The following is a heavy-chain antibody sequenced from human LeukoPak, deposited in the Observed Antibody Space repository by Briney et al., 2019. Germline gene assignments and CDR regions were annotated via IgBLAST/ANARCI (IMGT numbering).Heavy chain of an antibody. CDR2: IFHSGST. D-gene: IGHD6-13*01. CDR3: AAMRGGSIAAAGTGWFDP. J-gene: IGHJ5*02. Sequence: PSETLSLTCTVSGYSISSGYYWGWIRQPPGKGLEWIGTIFHSGSTYYNPSLKSRVAISVDTSKNQFSLKLSSVTAADTAVYYCAAMRGGSIAAAGTGWFDPWGQGTLVTVSS. CDR1: GYSISSGYY. V-gene: IGHV4-38-2*02.